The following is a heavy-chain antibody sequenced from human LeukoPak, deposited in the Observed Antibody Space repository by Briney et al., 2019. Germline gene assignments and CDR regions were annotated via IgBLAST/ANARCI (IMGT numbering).Heavy chain of an antibody. V-gene: IGHV3-48*02. CDR2: ISSSSSTI. CDR1: GFTFSSYS. CDR3: ARDYSSSWFLYYYGMDV. Sequence: GGSLRLSCAASGFTFSSYSMNWVRQAPGKGLEWVSYISSSSSTIYYADSVKGRFTISRDNAKNSLYLQMNSLRDEDTAVYYCARDYSSSWFLYYYGMDVWGQGTTVTVSS. J-gene: IGHJ6*02. D-gene: IGHD6-13*01.